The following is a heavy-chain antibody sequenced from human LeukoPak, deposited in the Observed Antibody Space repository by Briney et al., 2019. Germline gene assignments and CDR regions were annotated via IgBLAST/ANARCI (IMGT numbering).Heavy chain of an antibody. V-gene: IGHV1-2*02. D-gene: IGHD2-15*01. J-gene: IGHJ5*02. Sequence: ASVKVSCKASGYTFTGYYMHWVRQAPGQGLEWMGWINPNSGGTNYAQKFQGRVTMTRDTSISTAYMELSRLRSDDTAVYYCAKKVVPTTRGSNWFDPWGQGTLVTVSS. CDR1: GYTFTGYY. CDR2: INPNSGGT. CDR3: AKKVVPTTRGSNWFDP.